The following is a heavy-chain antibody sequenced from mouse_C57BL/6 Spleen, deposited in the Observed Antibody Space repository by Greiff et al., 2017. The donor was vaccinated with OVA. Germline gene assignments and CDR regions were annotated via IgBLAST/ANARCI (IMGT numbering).Heavy chain of an antibody. CDR1: GYTFTSYW. D-gene: IGHD1-1*01. CDR3: ARGGTVAAGSFAY. J-gene: IGHJ3*01. V-gene: IGHV1-55*01. Sequence: QVQLQQPGAELVKPGASVKMSCKASGYTFTSYWITWVKQRPGQGLEWIGDIYPGSGSTNYNEKFKSKATLTVDTSSSTAYMQLSSLTSEDSAVYYCARGGTVAAGSFAYWGQGTLVTVSA. CDR2: IYPGSGST.